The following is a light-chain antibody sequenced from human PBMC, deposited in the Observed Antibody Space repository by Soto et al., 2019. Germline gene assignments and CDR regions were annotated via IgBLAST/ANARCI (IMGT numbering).Light chain of an antibody. V-gene: IGKV3-15*01. CDR3: QQYNDWPRT. J-gene: IGKJ1*01. CDR1: QSVSSN. Sequence: EILMTQSPATLSVSPGERATIACRASQSVSSNLAWYQQKPGQAPRVLIYGASTRATGIPARFSGSGAGTDFTLTISSLQSEDFAIYYCQQYNDWPRTFGQGTKVDIK. CDR2: GAS.